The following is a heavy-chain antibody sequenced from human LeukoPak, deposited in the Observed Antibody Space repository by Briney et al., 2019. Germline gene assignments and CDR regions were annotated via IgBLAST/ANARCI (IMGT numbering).Heavy chain of an antibody. CDR1: GFAVSSND. CDR3: ARGPRGFDP. CDR2: IYSGGST. Sequence: GGSLRLSCAASGFAVSSNDMSWVRQAPAKGLEWISVIYSGGSTYSADSVKGRFTVSRDKSKNTLYLQMNSLRVDDTAVYYCARGPRGFDPWGQGTLVTVSS. V-gene: IGHV3-53*01. J-gene: IGHJ5*02.